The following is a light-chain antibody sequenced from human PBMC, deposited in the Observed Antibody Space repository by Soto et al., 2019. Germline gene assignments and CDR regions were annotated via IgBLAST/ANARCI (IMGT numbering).Light chain of an antibody. CDR3: QQYNSYSPTT. Sequence: DIQMTQSPSTLSASVGDRVTITCRASQSISSWLAWYQQKPGKAPKLLIYDASSLESGVPSRFSGSGSGTEFTLTLSSLQPDDFATYHCQQYNSYSPTTFGQGTRLEIK. CDR1: QSISSW. CDR2: DAS. J-gene: IGKJ5*01. V-gene: IGKV1-5*01.